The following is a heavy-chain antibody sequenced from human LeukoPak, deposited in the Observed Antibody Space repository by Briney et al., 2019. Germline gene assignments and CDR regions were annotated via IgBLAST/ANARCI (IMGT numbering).Heavy chain of an antibody. Sequence: GGSLRLSCAASGFTFIRYSMNWVRQAPGKGREWVSYITRSSSTIHYRDSVKGRFTISRDNAKNSLYLQMNSLRDEDTAVYYCVRDPAALDYWGQGTLVTVSS. V-gene: IGHV3-48*02. CDR2: ITRSSSTI. CDR1: GFTFIRYS. CDR3: VRDPAALDY. J-gene: IGHJ4*02.